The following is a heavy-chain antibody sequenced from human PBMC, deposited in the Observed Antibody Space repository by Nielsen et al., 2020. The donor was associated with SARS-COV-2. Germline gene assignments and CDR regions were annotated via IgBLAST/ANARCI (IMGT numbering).Heavy chain of an antibody. CDR3: ASLQNSSSGYYGMDV. D-gene: IGHD6-6*01. CDR2: IYYSGST. CDR1: GGSISSSSYY. J-gene: IGHJ6*02. Sequence: GSLRLSCTVSGGSISSSSYYWGWIRQPPGKGLEWIGSIYYSGSTYYNPSLKSRVTISVDTSKNQFSLKLSSVTAADTAVYYCASLQNSSSGYYGMDVWGQGTTVTVSS. V-gene: IGHV4-39*01.